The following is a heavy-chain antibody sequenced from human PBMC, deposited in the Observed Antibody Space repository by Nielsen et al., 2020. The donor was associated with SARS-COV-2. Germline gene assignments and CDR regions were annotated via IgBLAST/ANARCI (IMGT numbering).Heavy chain of an antibody. J-gene: IGHJ4*02. Sequence: GESRKISGLVSGFTISTYGRSGFRQAPGKGLGWVSAIGSSTYYADSVKGRFTVSRDNSKNTLYLQMNSLRAEDTAVYYCAKRSGYTSGWYGDYWGQGTLVTVSS. CDR3: AKRSGYTSGWYGDY. D-gene: IGHD6-19*01. CDR1: GFTISTYG. V-gene: IGHV3-23*01. CDR2: IGSST.